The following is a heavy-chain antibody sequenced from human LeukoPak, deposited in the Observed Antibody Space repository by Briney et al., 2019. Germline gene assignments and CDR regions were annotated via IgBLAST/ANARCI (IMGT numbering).Heavy chain of an antibody. V-gene: IGHV1-46*03. CDR2: INPSGGST. CDR1: GYTFTSYY. D-gene: IGHD3-3*01. J-gene: IGHJ3*02. Sequence: ASVKVSCKASGYTFTSYYMHWVRQAPGQGLEWMGIINPSGGSTSYAQKFQGRVTMTRDTSTSTVYMELSSLRSEDTAVYYCARAKIFGVVIDAFDIWGQGTMVTASS. CDR3: ARAKIFGVVIDAFDI.